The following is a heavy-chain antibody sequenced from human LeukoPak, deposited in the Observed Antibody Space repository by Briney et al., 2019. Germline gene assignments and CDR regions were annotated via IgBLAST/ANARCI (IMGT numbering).Heavy chain of an antibody. V-gene: IGHV4-34*01. CDR1: GGSFSGYY. CDR3: ARSEQWLRFKDY. Sequence: TSETLSLTCAVYGGSFSGYYWSWIRQPPGKGLEWIGEINHSGSTNYNPSLKSRVTISVDTSKNQFSLKLSSVTAADTAVYYCARSEQWLRFKDYWGQGTLVTVSS. CDR2: INHSGST. J-gene: IGHJ4*02. D-gene: IGHD5-12*01.